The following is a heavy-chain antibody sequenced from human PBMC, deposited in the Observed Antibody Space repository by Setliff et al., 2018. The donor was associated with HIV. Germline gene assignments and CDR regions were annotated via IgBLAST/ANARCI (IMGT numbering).Heavy chain of an antibody. CDR3: ARQDLGAYAPLRY. CDR2: ISSDGSGT. J-gene: IGHJ4*02. Sequence: LRLSCAASGFTLSNYWMHWVRQAPGKGLERVSRISSDGSGTDYADSVKGRFTISRDNAKNTLYLQMNSLRAEDTAVYYCARQDLGAYAPLRYWGQGTLVTVSS. CDR1: GFTLSNYW. V-gene: IGHV3-74*01. D-gene: IGHD5-12*01.